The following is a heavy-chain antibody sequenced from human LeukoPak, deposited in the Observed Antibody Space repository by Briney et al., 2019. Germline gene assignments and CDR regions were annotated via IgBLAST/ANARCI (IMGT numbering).Heavy chain of an antibody. CDR1: GFTFSSYS. Sequence: GGSLRLSCAASGFTFSSYSMNWVRQAPGKGLEWVSSISSSSYIYYADSVKGRFTISRDNAKNSLYLQMNSLRAEDTAVYYCAGDSSGWFGGYYYYGMDVWGQGTTVTVSS. D-gene: IGHD6-19*01. CDR2: ISSSSYI. J-gene: IGHJ6*02. V-gene: IGHV3-21*01. CDR3: AGDSSGWFGGYYYYGMDV.